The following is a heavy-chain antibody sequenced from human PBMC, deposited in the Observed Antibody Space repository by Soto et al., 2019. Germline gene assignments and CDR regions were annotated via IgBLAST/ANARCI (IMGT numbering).Heavy chain of an antibody. J-gene: IGHJ4*02. CDR3: ARDRAAAAFDY. CDR1: GFTFSSYG. CDR2: IWYDGSNK. D-gene: IGHD6-13*01. V-gene: IGHV3-33*01. Sequence: PEGSLRLSCAASGFTFSSYGMHWVRQAPGKGLEWVAVIWYDGSNKYYADSVKGRFTISRDNSKNTLYLQMNSLRAEDTAVYYCARDRAAAAFDYWGQGTLVTVSS.